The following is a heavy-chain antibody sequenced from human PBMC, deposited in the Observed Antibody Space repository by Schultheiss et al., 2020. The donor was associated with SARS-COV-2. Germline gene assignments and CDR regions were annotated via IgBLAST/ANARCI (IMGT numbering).Heavy chain of an antibody. J-gene: IGHJ3*02. D-gene: IGHD5-24*01. Sequence: SETLSLTCTVSGGSISSGDYDWGWIRQPPGKGLEWIGSIYYSGSTYYNPSLKSRVTIPVDTSKNQFSLKLSSVTAADTAVYYCARYNDEDAFDIWGQGTMVTGSS. V-gene: IGHV4-39*01. CDR2: IYYSGST. CDR1: GGSISSGDYD. CDR3: ARYNDEDAFDI.